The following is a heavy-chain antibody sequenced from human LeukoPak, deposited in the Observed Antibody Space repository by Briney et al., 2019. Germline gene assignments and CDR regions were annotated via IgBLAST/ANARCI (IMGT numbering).Heavy chain of an antibody. CDR2: ISSSSSYI. CDR3: ARASGSYYVHFDY. J-gene: IGHJ4*02. V-gene: IGHV3-21*01. CDR1: GFTFSSYS. D-gene: IGHD1-26*01. Sequence: KSGGSLRLSCAASGFTFSSYSMNWVRQAPGKGLEWVSSISSSSSYIYYADSVKGRFTISRDNAKNSLYLQMNSLRAEDTAVYYCARASGSYYVHFDYWGQGTLDTVSS.